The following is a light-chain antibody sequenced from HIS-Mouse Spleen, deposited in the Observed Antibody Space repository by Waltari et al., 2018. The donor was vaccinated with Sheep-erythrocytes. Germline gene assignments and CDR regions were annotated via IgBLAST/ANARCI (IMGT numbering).Light chain of an antibody. CDR3: QSYDSSLSGPWV. J-gene: IGLJ3*02. CDR2: GNR. V-gene: IGLV1-40*01. CDR1: SSNIGAGYD. Sequence: QSVLTQPPSVSGAPGQRVTISCTGSSSNIGAGYDVHWYQQLPGTAPKPLIYGNRILPSGVPALFSGSKSGTSASLAITGLQAEDEADYYCQSYDSSLSGPWVFGGGTKLTVL.